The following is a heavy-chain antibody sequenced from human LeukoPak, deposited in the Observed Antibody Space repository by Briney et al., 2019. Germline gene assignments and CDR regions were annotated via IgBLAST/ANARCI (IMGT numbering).Heavy chain of an antibody. D-gene: IGHD3-3*01. J-gene: IGHJ6*03. CDR2: INPNSGGT. V-gene: IGHV1-2*02. Sequence: ASVKVSCKASGYTFTGYYMHWVRQAPGQGLEWMGWINPNSGGTNYAQKFQGRVTMTRDTSISTAYMELSRLRSDDTAVYYCASHHYDFWSGYENYMDVWGKGTTVTVSS. CDR1: GYTFTGYY. CDR3: ASHHYDFWSGYENYMDV.